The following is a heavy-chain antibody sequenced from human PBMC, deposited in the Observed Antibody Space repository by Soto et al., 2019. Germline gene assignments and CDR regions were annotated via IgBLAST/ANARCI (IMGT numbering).Heavy chain of an antibody. CDR2: IYWDDDK. CDR1: GFSLSTSGVG. Sequence: QITLKESGPTLVKPTQTLTLTCTFSGFSLSTSGVGVGWIRQPPGKALEWLALIYWDDDKRYSPSLKSRLTITKDTSKNQVVLTMTNMDPVDTATYYCAPTYYNDSSGYYYVHPWGQGTLVTVSS. D-gene: IGHD3-22*01. V-gene: IGHV2-5*02. CDR3: APTYYNDSSGYYYVHP. J-gene: IGHJ5*02.